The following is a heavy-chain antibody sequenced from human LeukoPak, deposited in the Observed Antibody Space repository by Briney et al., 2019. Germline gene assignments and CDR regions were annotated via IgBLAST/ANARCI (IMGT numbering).Heavy chain of an antibody. CDR3: ARDFCSSTSCYMKEYFQH. CDR1: GFTFSSYW. Sequence: GGSLRLSCAASGFTFSSYWMHWVRQAPGKGLVWVSRINSDASTTNYADSVKGRFTISRDNAKNSLYLQMNSLRAEDTAVYYCARDFCSSTSCYMKEYFQHWGQGTLVTVSS. D-gene: IGHD2-2*02. CDR2: INSDASTT. J-gene: IGHJ1*01. V-gene: IGHV3-74*01.